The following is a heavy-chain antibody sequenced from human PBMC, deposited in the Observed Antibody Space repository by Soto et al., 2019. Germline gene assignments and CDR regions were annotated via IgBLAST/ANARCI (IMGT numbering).Heavy chain of an antibody. V-gene: IGHV4-4*02. Sequence: SETLSLTCAVSGGSISSSNWWSWVRQPPGKGPEWIGEIYHSGSTNYNPSLKSRVTISVDKSKNQFSLKLSSVTAADTAVYYCAKHSGYDSIDYWGQGTLVTVSS. CDR2: IYHSGST. CDR1: GGSISSSNW. CDR3: AKHSGYDSIDY. J-gene: IGHJ4*02. D-gene: IGHD5-12*01.